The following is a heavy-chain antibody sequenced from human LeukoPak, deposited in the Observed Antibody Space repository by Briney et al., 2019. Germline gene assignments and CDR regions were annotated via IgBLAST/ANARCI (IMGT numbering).Heavy chain of an antibody. V-gene: IGHV1-69*13. CDR2: IIPIFGTA. D-gene: IGHD6-13*01. CDR3: ARDRIAAAGTGNGFDP. CDR1: GGTFSSYA. J-gene: IGHJ5*02. Sequence: GASVKVSCKASGGTFSSYAISWVRQAPGQGLEWMGGIIPIFGTANYAQKFQGRVTITADESTSTAYMELSSLRSEDTAVYYCARDRIAAAGTGNGFDPWGQGTLVTVSS.